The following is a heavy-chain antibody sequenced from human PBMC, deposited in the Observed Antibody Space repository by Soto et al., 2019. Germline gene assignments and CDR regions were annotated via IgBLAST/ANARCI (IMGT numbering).Heavy chain of an antibody. J-gene: IGHJ4*01. Sequence: GGSXRLXXAASGFTFSXYTXXXXXQAPGKGLEWVSAISGSGGSPSYADSVQGRFTISRDNLRNTFFLQMNSLRAEDTATYYCAKARCTGDSCYVPDYWGHGALVTVSS. D-gene: IGHD2-8*02. CDR2: ISGSGGSP. V-gene: IGHV3-23*01. CDR1: GFTFSXYT. CDR3: AKARCTGDSCYVPDY.